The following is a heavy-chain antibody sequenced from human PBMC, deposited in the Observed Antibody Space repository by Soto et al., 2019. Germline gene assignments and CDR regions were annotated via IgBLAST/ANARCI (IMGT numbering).Heavy chain of an antibody. V-gene: IGHV4-30-4*01. CDR1: GGSVNSGNYY. Sequence: QVQLQESGPGLVKPSQTLSLTCTVSGGSVNSGNYYWSWIRQPPGKGLEWIGYIYYSGSTYYNPSIKNRVIISVDTSKNTFSLKLDSVTAANTAVYYCATYTTSSALGVWGRGTTVTVSS. J-gene: IGHJ6*02. CDR3: ATYTTSSALGV. CDR2: IYYSGST. D-gene: IGHD6-6*01.